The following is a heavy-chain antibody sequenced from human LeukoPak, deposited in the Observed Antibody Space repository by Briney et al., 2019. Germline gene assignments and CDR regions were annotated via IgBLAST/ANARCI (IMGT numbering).Heavy chain of an antibody. CDR1: GYSINSVYY. CDR2: IHHSGTT. J-gene: IGHJ4*02. D-gene: IGHD3-22*01. V-gene: IGHV4-38-2*01. CDR3: AIPRGSGYYSRYYFDY. Sequence: PSETLSLTCSVSGYSINSVYYWGWIRQPPEKGLEWIGSIHHSGTTYYNPSLKSRVTISMDTSRNQFSLKLTSVTAADTAVYYCAIPRGSGYYSRYYFDYWGQGTLVTVSS.